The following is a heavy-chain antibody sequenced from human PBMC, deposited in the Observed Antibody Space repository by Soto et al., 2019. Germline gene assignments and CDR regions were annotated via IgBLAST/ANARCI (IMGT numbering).Heavy chain of an antibody. CDR3: ARDLGNDYSNYYVLLRYGMDV. V-gene: IGHV3-21*01. J-gene: IGHJ6*02. D-gene: IGHD4-4*01. CDR2: ISSSSSYI. Sequence: GGSLRLSCTAYGFTVSSNYMSGVRQAPGKGLEWVSSISSSSSYIYYADSVKGRFTISRDNAKNSLYLQMNSLRAEDTAVYYCARDLGNDYSNYYVLLRYGMDVWGQGTTVTVSS. CDR1: GFTVSSNY.